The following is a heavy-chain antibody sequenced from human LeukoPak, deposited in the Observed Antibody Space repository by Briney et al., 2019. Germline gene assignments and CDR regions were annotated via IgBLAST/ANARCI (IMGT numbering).Heavy chain of an antibody. CDR1: GGSISSYY. D-gene: IGHD1-26*01. Sequence: PSETLSLTCTVSGGSISSYYWSWIRQPPGKGLEWIGDIYYSGSTNYNPSLKSRVTISVDTSKNQFSLKLSSVTAADTAVYYCARARTGWELLWNYYYGMDVWGQGTTVTVSS. V-gene: IGHV4-59*01. CDR3: ARARTGWELLWNYYYGMDV. J-gene: IGHJ6*02. CDR2: IYYSGST.